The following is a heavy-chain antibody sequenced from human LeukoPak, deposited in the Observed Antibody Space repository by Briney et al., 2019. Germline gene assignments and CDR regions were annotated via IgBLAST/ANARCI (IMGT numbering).Heavy chain of an antibody. CDR3: AKWDRYLRFDP. CDR2: ISNTGGGT. CDR1: GFTFSSYA. J-gene: IGHJ5*02. D-gene: IGHD1-26*01. Sequence: GGTLRLSCAASGFTFSSYAMTWVRQAPGKGLEWVSAISNTGGGTYYADSVKGRFTISRDNSKNTLYLQMNSLRAEDTAVYYCAKWDRYLRFDPWGQGTLVTVSS. V-gene: IGHV3-23*01.